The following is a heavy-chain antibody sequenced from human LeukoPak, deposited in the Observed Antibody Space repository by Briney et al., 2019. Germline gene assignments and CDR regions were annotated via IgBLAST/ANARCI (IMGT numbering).Heavy chain of an antibody. CDR1: GFTFSSYS. J-gene: IGHJ6*02. D-gene: IGHD3-10*01. CDR3: ARDYYARGGYGMDV. V-gene: IGHV3-21*01. CDR2: ISSSSSYI. Sequence: GGSLRLSCAASGFTFSSYSMNWVRQAPGKGLEWVSSISSSSSYIYYADSVKGRFTISGDNAKNSLYLQMNSLRAEDTAVYYCARDYYARGGYGMDVWGQGTTVTVSS.